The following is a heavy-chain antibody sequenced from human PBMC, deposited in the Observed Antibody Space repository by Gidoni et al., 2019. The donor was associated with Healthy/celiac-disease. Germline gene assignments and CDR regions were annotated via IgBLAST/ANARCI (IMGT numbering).Heavy chain of an antibody. V-gene: IGHV1-2*02. CDR2: INPNSGGT. J-gene: IGHJ4*02. CDR1: GYTFTGDY. CDR3: ARGTLVVITKFSPVRFDY. D-gene: IGHD3-22*01. Sequence: QVQLVQSGAEVKKPGASVTVSCKASGYTFTGDYMHWVRQAPGQGLEWMGWINPNSGGTNYAQHFQGRVTITRNTSIRTAYIELSRLRSDDTAVYYCARGTLVVITKFSPVRFDYWGQGTLVTVSS.